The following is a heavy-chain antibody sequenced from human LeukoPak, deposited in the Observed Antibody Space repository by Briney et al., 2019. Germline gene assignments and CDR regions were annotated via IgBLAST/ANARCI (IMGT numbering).Heavy chain of an antibody. CDR2: INPNSGGT. Sequence: ASVKVSCKASGYTFTGYYMHWVRQAPGHGLEWMGWINPNSGGTNYAQKFQGRVTMTRDTSISTAYMELSRLRSDDTAVYYCAREGIVVPAAMGGIDYWGQGTLVTVSS. V-gene: IGHV1-2*02. J-gene: IGHJ4*02. CDR3: AREGIVVPAAMGGIDY. D-gene: IGHD2-2*01. CDR1: GYTFTGYY.